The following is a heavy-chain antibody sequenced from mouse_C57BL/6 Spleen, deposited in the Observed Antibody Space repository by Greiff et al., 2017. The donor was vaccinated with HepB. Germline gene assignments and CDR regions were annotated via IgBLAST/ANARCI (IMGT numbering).Heavy chain of an antibody. D-gene: IGHD1-1*01. CDR3: ARADGSSHWYFDV. J-gene: IGHJ1*03. V-gene: IGHV1-55*01. CDR2: IYPGSGST. CDR1: GYTFTSYW. Sequence: QVQLQQPGAELVKPGASVKMSCKASGYTFTSYWITWVKQRPGQGLEWIGDIYPGSGSTNYNEKFKSKATLTVGTSSSTAYMQLSSLTSEDSAVYYCARADGSSHWYFDVWGTGTTVTVSS.